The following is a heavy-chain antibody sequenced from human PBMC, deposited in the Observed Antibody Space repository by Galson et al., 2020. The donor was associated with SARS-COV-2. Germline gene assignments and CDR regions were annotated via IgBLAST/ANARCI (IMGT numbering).Heavy chain of an antibody. D-gene: IGHD3-22*01. CDR2: IYYTGTT. Sequence: SQTLSLTCTVSGGSIRSYYWSRLRQPPGKGLEWMGYIYYTGTTKYNPSLERRLTISVDTSKDQFSLELKSVTAADTAVYYCAREEYYYETTGAPSIAFDFWGQGTMVTVSS. CDR3: AREEYYYETTGAPSIAFDF. V-gene: IGHV4-59*01. CDR1: GGSIRSYY. J-gene: IGHJ3*01.